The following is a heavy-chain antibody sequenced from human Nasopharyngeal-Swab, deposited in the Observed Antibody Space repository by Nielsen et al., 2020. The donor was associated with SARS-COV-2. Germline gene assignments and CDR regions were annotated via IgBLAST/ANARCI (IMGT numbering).Heavy chain of an antibody. D-gene: IGHD3-22*01. CDR3: PRDKSMIVVVITTHPYGMDV. V-gene: IGHV1-46*01. Sequence: WVRQAPGQGLEWMGIIKPSGGSTSYAQKLQGRVTMTRDTSTSTVYMELSSLRSEDTAVYYCPRDKSMIVVVITTHPYGMDVWGQGTTVTVSS. CDR2: IKPSGGST. J-gene: IGHJ6*02.